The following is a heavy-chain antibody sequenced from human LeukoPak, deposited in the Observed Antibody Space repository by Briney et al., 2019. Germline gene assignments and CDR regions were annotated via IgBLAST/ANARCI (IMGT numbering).Heavy chain of an antibody. Sequence: GGSLRLSCAASGFTFSDYYMSWIRQAPGKGLEWVSYISSSGSTIYYADSVKGRFTISRDSAKNSLYLQMNSLRAEDTAVYYCARGSTMATMNEDIWGQGTMVTVSS. D-gene: IGHD5-24*01. CDR1: GFTFSDYY. V-gene: IGHV3-11*01. CDR3: ARGSTMATMNEDI. CDR2: ISSSGSTI. J-gene: IGHJ3*02.